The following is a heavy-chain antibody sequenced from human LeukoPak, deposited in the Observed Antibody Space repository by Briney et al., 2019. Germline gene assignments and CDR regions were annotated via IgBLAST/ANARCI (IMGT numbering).Heavy chain of an antibody. CDR2: ISFDGSTK. D-gene: IGHD5-18*01. J-gene: IGHJ4*02. V-gene: IGHV3-30*04. CDR3: ARDERGYTYGLSDY. Sequence: PGGSLRLSCAASGFTFSSFSMPWVRQAPGKGLEWMAAISFDGSTKYYEESVKGQFTISRENCRDKLYLQMKSLRAEDTAVYYCARDERGYTYGLSDYWGQGTLVTVSS. CDR1: GFTFSSFS.